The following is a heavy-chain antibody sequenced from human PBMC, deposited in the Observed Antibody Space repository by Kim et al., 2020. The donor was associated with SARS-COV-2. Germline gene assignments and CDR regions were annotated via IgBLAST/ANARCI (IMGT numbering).Heavy chain of an antibody. CDR3: AKARRSYGYPTPFYFFYYGIDV. J-gene: IGHJ6*02. CDR2: IWYDGSKK. V-gene: IGHV3-33*06. D-gene: IGHD5-18*01. Sequence: GGSLRLSCAASGFTFSSYGMHWVRQTPAKGLEWVAVIWYDGSKKYYADSVKGRFTISRDNSKNTLYLQMNSLRAEDTAVYYCAKARRSYGYPTPFYFFYYGIDVWGQGTPVTVSS. CDR1: GFTFSSYG.